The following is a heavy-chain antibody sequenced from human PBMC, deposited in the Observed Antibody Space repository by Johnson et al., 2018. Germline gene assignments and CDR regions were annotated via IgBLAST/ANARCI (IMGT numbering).Heavy chain of an antibody. Sequence: EVQLVESGGGLVQPGRSLRLSCTASGFTFGDYAMSWFRQAPGKGLEWVGFIKSKAYGGTTEYAASGKGRFTISRDDSKSIVYLQMNSLNAEDTAVYYCTRGGYSYAHWGQGILVIVSS. D-gene: IGHD5-18*01. J-gene: IGHJ4*02. V-gene: IGHV3-49*03. CDR2: IKSKAYGGTT. CDR1: GFTFGDYA. CDR3: TRGGYSYAH.